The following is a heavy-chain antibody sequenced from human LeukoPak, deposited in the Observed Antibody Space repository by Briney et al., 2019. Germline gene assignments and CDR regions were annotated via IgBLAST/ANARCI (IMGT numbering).Heavy chain of an antibody. J-gene: IGHJ4*02. CDR2: ISGSGGST. D-gene: IGHD2-2*02. V-gene: IGHV3-23*01. CDR1: GFTFSSYA. CDR3: AKEPIDCSSTSCYTVFDY. Sequence: GGSLRLSCAASGFTFSSYAMSWVRQAPGKGLEWVSAISGSGGSTYYADSVKGRFTISRDNSKNTLYLQMNSLRAEDTAVYYCAKEPIDCSSTSCYTVFDYWGQGTLVTVSS.